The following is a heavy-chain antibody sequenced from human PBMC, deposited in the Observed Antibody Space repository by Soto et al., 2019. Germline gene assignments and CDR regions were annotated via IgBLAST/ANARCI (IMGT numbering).Heavy chain of an antibody. D-gene: IGHD3-16*01. J-gene: IGHJ6*02. CDR2: FSWDGSST. CDR3: AKAVGGYYYGMDV. V-gene: IGHV3-43*01. CDR1: GFTFDDYT. Sequence: EVQLVESGGVVVQPGGSLRLSCAASGFTFDDYTMHWVRQAPGKGLEWVSLFSWDGSSTYYGDSVKGRLTISRDNSKNSLYLQMNSLRPEDTAVYYCAKAVGGYYYGMDVWGQGTTVTVSS.